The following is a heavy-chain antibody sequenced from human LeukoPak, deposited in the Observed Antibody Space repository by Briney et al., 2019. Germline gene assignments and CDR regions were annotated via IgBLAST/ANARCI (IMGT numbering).Heavy chain of an antibody. CDR1: GFTFSNAW. D-gene: IGHD2-21*02. J-gene: IGHJ5*02. CDR3: TTGSLLAYCGGDCYFP. V-gene: IGHV3-15*01. CDR2: IKSKTDGGTT. Sequence: GGSLRLSCAASGFTFSNAWMSWVRQAPGKGLEGVGRIKSKTDGGTTDYAAPVKGRFTISRDDSKNTLYLQMNSLKTEDTAVYYCTTGSLLAYCGGDCYFPWGQGTLVTVSS.